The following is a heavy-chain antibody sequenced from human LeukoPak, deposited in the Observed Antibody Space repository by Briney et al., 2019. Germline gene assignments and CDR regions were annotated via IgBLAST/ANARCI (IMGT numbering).Heavy chain of an antibody. D-gene: IGHD4-17*01. Sequence: PGGSLRLSCAASGFTFNNYWMTWVRQAPVKGLEWVANIKQDGSEKYYGDSVKGRFTVSRDNGKNSLYLQMNSLRAEDTAVYYCERGRSTDYWGQGTLVIVSS. V-gene: IGHV3-7*01. J-gene: IGHJ4*02. CDR3: ERGRSTDY. CDR2: IKQDGSEK. CDR1: GFTFNNYW.